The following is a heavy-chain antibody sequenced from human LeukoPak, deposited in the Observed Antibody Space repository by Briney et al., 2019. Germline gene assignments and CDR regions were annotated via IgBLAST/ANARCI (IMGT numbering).Heavy chain of an antibody. CDR2: IYYSGST. D-gene: IGHD3-3*01. CDR1: GGSISSHY. CDR3: ARGQYYDFWSGYYTSAEYFQH. Sequence: SSETLSLTCTVSGGSISSHYWSWIRQPPGKGLEWIGYIYYSGSTNYNPSLKSRVTISVDTSKNQFSLKLSSVTAADTAVYYCARGQYYDFWSGYYTSAEYFQHWGQGTLVTVSS. V-gene: IGHV4-59*11. J-gene: IGHJ1*01.